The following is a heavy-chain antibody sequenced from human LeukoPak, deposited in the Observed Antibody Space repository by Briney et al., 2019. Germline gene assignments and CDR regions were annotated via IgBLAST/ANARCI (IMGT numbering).Heavy chain of an antibody. D-gene: IGHD6-19*01. CDR1: GYTFTSYD. CDR3: ARDLGYSSGWYDVGFAEYFQH. CDR2: MNPNSGNT. J-gene: IGHJ1*01. Sequence: ASVKVSCKASGYTFTSYDINWVRQATGQGLEWMGWMNPNSGNTGYAQKFQGRVTMTRNTSISTAYMELSSLRSDDTAVYYCARDLGYSSGWYDVGFAEYFQHWGQGTLVTVSS. V-gene: IGHV1-8*01.